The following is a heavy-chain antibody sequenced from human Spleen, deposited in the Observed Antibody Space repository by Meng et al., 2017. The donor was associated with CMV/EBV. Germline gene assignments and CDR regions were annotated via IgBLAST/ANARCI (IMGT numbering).Heavy chain of an antibody. CDR1: GFTFSNYA. J-gene: IGHJ5*02. CDR3: VRGGKYCSISNCPRWFDT. V-gene: IGHV3-30*04. CDR2: VSYEGSDT. D-gene: IGHD2-2*01. Sequence: GESLKISCVASGFTFSNYAMHWVRQTPGKGLEWVALVSYEGSDTDYAESVKGRFTISRDNSNSTLYLQLTTLRAEDMAVYYCVRGGKYCSISNCPRWFDTWGQGTLVTVSS.